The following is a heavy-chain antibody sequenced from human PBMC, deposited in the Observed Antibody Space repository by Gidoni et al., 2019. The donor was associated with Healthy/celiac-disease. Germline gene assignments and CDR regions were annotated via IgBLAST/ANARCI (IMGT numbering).Heavy chain of an antibody. CDR2: ISSSSSYI. J-gene: IGHJ4*02. CDR1: GFTFSSYS. V-gene: IGHV3-21*01. CDR3: AREGEQPTEGFSYFDY. D-gene: IGHD3-16*01. Sequence: EVQLVESGGGLVKPGGSLRLSCAASGFTFSSYSMNWVRQAPGKGLEWVSSISSSSSYIYYADSVKGRFTISRDNAKNSLYLQMNSLRAEDTAVYYCAREGEQPTEGFSYFDYWGQGTLVTVSS.